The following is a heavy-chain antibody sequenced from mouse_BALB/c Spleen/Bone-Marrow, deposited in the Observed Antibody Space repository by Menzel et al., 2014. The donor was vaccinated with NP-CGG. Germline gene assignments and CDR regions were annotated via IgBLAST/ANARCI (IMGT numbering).Heavy chain of an antibody. D-gene: IGHD2-4*01. J-gene: IGHJ3*01. CDR1: GFTFSSYG. V-gene: IGHV5-6*01. CDR3: ARPYDFGAWFAY. CDR2: ISSGGSYT. Sequence: EVKLVESGGDLVKPGGSLKLSCAASGFTFSSYGMSWVRQTPDKRLEWVATISSGGSYTYYPDSVKGRFTISRDNAKNTLYLQVSSLKSEDTAMYYCARPYDFGAWFAYWGQGTLVTVSA.